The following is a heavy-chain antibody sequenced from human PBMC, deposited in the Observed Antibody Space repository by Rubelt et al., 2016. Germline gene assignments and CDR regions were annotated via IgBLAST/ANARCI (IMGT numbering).Heavy chain of an antibody. CDR1: GYTFTSYA. Sequence: QVQLVQSGAEVKKPGASVKVSCKASGYTFTSYAMHWVRQAPGQRLEWMGWINAGNGNTNYAQKLQGRVTMTTDTSTSKAYMELRSLRSDDTAVYYCARNLIMITFGGVIVPPDYWGQGTLVTVSS. V-gene: IGHV1-3*01. D-gene: IGHD3-16*02. CDR3: ARNLIMITFGGVIVPPDY. J-gene: IGHJ4*02. CDR2: INAGNGNT.